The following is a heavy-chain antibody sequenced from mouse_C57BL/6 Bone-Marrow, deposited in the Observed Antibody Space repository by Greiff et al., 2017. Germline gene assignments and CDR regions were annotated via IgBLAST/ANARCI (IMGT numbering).Heavy chain of an antibody. J-gene: IGHJ4*01. CDR2: IHPNSGST. V-gene: IGHV1-64*01. CDR1: GYTFTSYW. CDR3: ARYGGSSYDYYAMDY. D-gene: IGHD1-1*01. Sequence: QVQLQQPGAELVKPGASVKLSCKASGYTFTSYWMHWVKQRPGQGLEWIGMIHPNSGSTNYNEKFKSKATLTVDKSSSTAYMQLSSLTSEDSAVYYGARYGGSSYDYYAMDYWGQGTSVTVSS.